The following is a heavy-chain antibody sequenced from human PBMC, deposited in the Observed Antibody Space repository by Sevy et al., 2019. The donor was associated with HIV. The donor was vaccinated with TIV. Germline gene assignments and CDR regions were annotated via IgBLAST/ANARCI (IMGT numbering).Heavy chain of an antibody. CDR3: ARGTTVTRIDY. J-gene: IGHJ4*02. D-gene: IGHD4-17*01. CDR2: IYPGDSHT. CDR1: GYSFNSYW. V-gene: IGHV5-51*01. Sequence: GESLKISCKGSGYSFNSYWIGWVRQMPGKGLEWMGIIYPGDSHTRYSPSFQGQVTISADKSISTAYLQWSSLKASDTAMYFCARGTTVTRIDYWGQGTLVTVSS.